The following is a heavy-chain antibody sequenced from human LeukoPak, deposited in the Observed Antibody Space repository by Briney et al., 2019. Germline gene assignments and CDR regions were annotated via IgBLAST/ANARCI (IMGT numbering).Heavy chain of an antibody. V-gene: IGHV3-9*01. CDR2: ISWNSGSI. CDR3: ARRYSSSWGLDY. CDR1: GFTFGDYA. Sequence: PGRSLRLSCAASGFTFGDYAMHWVRQAPGKGLEWVSGISWNSGSIGYADSVKGRFTISRDNAKNSLHLQMNSLRAEDTALYYCARRYSSSWGLDYWGQGTLVTVSS. J-gene: IGHJ4*02. D-gene: IGHD6-13*01.